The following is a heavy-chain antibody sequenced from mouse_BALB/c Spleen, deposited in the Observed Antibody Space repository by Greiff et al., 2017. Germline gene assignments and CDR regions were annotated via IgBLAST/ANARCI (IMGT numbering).Heavy chain of an antibody. CDR3: TPNWEALIFDY. J-gene: IGHJ2*01. CDR1: GYTFTDHA. D-gene: IGHD4-1*01. CDR2: ISPGNGDI. V-gene: IGHV1S53*02. Sequence: VKLMESDAELVKPGASVKISCKASGYTFTDHAIHWVKQKPEQGLEWIGYISPGNGDIKYNEKFKGKATLTADKSSSTAYMQLNSLTSEDSAVYFCTPNWEALIFDYWGQGTTLTVAS.